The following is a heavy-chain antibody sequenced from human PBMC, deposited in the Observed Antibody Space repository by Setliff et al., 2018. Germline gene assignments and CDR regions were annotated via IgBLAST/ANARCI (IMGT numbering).Heavy chain of an antibody. Sequence: ASVKVSCKASGYILNSYGVSWVRQAPGQGLEWMGWISSYNNDVTNYLQRFQGRVTMTTDTSTSAAYMEMRSLRSDDTAVYYCAISSLSICSGGTCPNAFDVWGQGTMVTVSS. V-gene: IGHV1-18*01. CDR1: GYILNSYG. J-gene: IGHJ3*01. CDR3: AISSLSICSGGTCPNAFDV. CDR2: ISSYNNDVT. D-gene: IGHD2-15*01.